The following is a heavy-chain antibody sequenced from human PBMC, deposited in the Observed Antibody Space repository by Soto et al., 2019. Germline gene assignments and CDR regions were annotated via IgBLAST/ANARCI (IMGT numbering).Heavy chain of an antibody. CDR2: ISAYNGNT. CDR3: ARDARPYSSGWYDAFDI. CDR1: GYTFTSYG. V-gene: IGHV1-18*04. Sequence: VASVKVSCKASGYTFTSYGISWVRQAPGQGLEWMGWISAYNGNTNYAQKLQGRVTMTTDTSTSTAYMELRSLRSDDTAVYYCARDARPYSSGWYDAFDISGQGTMVTVSS. J-gene: IGHJ3*02. D-gene: IGHD6-19*01.